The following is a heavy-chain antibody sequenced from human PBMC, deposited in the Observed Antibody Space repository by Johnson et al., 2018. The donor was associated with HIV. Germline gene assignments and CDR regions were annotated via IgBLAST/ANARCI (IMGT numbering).Heavy chain of an antibody. CDR1: GFTLDDYA. V-gene: IGHV3-30-3*01. CDR3: AKVAYSSSYLDAFDI. CDR2: ISYDGNNK. Sequence: QVQLVVSGGVLEQPGRSLRLSCAASGFTLDDYAMPWVRQGPGKGLEWVAVISYDGNNKYYADSVKGRFTISRDNSKNTLYLQMNSLRAEDTAVYYCAKVAYSSSYLDAFDIWGQGTMVTVSS. D-gene: IGHD6-6*01. J-gene: IGHJ3*02.